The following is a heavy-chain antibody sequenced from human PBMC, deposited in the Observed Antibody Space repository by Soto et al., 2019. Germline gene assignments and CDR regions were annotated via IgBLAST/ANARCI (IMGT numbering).Heavy chain of an antibody. Sequence: ASVKVSCKASGYTFTRYGISWVRQAPGQGLEWMGWISGYNGDTNYAQKVQGRVTMTTDTSTSTAYMELRSLRSDDTAVYYCARDFRSRGYYYGMDVWGQGTTVTVSS. J-gene: IGHJ6*02. D-gene: IGHD1-1*01. CDR2: ISGYNGDT. CDR1: GYTFTRYG. V-gene: IGHV1-18*01. CDR3: ARDFRSRGYYYGMDV.